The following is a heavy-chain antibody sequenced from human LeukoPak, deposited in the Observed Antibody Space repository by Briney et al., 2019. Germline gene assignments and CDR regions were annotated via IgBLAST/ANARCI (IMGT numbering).Heavy chain of an antibody. D-gene: IGHD6-13*01. CDR3: AREYPTWGIGAFDI. V-gene: IGHV3-48*03. CDR2: IRRSSRGSTI. CDR1: GFTLSSHE. Sequence: GGSLRLSCVVSGFTLSSHEMNWVRQAPGKGLEWVSFIRRSSRGSTIYYADSAKGRFTISRDTAKNSMYLQMNSLRAEDTAVYYCAREYPTWGIGAFDIWGQGIMVTVSS. J-gene: IGHJ3*02.